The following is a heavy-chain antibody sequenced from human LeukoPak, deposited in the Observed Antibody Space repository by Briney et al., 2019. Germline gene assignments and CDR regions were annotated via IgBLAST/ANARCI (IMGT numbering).Heavy chain of an antibody. V-gene: IGHV3-30*01. CDR3: ARQRAGYFRS. J-gene: IGHJ5*02. D-gene: IGHD2/OR15-2a*01. CDR2: MSYDGSHQ. Sequence: GRSLRLSCAASGFTFSNYAMHWVRQAPGKGLEWVALMSYDGSHQYYADSVKGRFTISRDNSKNTVFLQMNSLRTEDTAVYYCARQRAGYFRSWGQGTLVTVSS. CDR1: GFTFSNYA.